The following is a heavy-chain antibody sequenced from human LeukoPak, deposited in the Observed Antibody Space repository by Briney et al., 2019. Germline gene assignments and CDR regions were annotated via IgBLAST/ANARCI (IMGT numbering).Heavy chain of an antibody. Sequence: SETLSLTCVVSGGSISSTSYYWGWIRQPPGKGLEWIGSIYYSGSTYYNPSLKSRVTMPIDTSKNQFSLKVISVTAADAAVYYCARAGDGSGSYDNADYDYWGQGTLVTVSS. J-gene: IGHJ4*02. D-gene: IGHD3-10*01. CDR1: GGSISSTSYY. V-gene: IGHV4-39*07. CDR2: IYYSGST. CDR3: ARAGDGSGSYDNADYDY.